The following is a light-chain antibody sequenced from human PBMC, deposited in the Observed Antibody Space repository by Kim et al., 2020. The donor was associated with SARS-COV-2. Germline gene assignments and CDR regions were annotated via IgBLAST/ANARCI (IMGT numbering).Light chain of an antibody. CDR2: EVN. Sequence: QSALTQPASVSGSLGQSITISCTGTSSDVESYNTVSWYQQHPGKAPKLMIYEVNKRPSGVSDRCSGSKSDNTAYLTISGLQAEDEADYYCCSYVDSTTYVFGIGTQLTVL. CDR1: SSDVESYNT. CDR3: CSYVDSTTYV. J-gene: IGLJ1*01. V-gene: IGLV2-23*02.